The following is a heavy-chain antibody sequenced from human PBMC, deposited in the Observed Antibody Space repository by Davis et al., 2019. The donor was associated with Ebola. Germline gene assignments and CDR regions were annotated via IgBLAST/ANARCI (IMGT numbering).Heavy chain of an antibody. V-gene: IGHV3-48*02. Sequence: GESLKISCAASGFTFTRYSMNWVRQAPGKGLEWVSYISSSSSTIYYADSVKGRFTISRDNAKNSLYLQMNSLRDEDTAVYFCARAGVNSYDSSGYHYDYWGQGTLVTVSS. CDR1: GFTFTRYS. CDR3: ARAGVNSYDSSGYHYDY. J-gene: IGHJ4*02. CDR2: ISSSSSTI. D-gene: IGHD3-22*01.